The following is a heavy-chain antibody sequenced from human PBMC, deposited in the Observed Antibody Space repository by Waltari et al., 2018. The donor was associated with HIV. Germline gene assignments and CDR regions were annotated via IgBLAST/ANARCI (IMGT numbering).Heavy chain of an antibody. J-gene: IGHJ4*02. CDR2: INTNTGIP. V-gene: IGHV7-4-1*02. Sequence: QVQLVQSGSELKKPGASVKVSCKASGYSFSSTSINWVRQAPGQGLEWMGWINTNTGIPTYAQGFTGRFVFSLDTSVSTAYLQISSLQTEDSAVYYCARDGGRSRAFDYWGQGTLVTVSS. D-gene: IGHD3-10*01. CDR1: GYSFSSTS. CDR3: ARDGGRSRAFDY.